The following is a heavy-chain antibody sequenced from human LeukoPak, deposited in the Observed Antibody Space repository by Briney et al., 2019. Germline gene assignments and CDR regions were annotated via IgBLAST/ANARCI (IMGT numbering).Heavy chain of an antibody. CDR3: ARGEGYSYGYKLFDY. Sequence: SETLSLTRAVYGGSFSGYYWSWIRQPPGKGLEWIGEINHSGSTNYNPSLKSRVTISVDTSKNQFSLKLSSVTAADTAVYYCARGEGYSYGYKLFDYWGQGTLVTVSS. J-gene: IGHJ4*02. V-gene: IGHV4-34*01. D-gene: IGHD5-18*01. CDR1: GGSFSGYY. CDR2: INHSGST.